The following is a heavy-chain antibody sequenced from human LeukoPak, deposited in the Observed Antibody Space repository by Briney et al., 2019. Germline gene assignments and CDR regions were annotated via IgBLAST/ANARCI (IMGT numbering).Heavy chain of an antibody. V-gene: IGHV3-74*01. Sequence: PGGSLRLSCEISGFIFIDYWMHWVRQVPGKGPVWVSRINPDGTATNYADSVKGRFIISRDNAKSTLYLQMNSLRVEDTAMYYCARSLPGLGVWGQGTTVTVSS. CDR3: ARSLPGLGV. CDR2: INPDGTAT. CDR1: GFIFIDYW. J-gene: IGHJ6*02.